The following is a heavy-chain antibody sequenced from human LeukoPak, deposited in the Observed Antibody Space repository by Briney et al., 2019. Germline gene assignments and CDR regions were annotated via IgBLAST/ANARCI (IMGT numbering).Heavy chain of an antibody. D-gene: IGHD5-12*01. J-gene: IGHJ4*02. V-gene: IGHV4-34*01. CDR2: INHSGST. CDR1: GGSFSGYC. CDR3: ARGPPNRGYSGYVWDY. Sequence: SETLSLTCAVYGGSFSGYCWSWIRQPPGKGLEWIGEINHSGSTNYNPSLKSRVTISVDTSKNQFSLKLSSVTAADTAVYYCARGPPNRGYSGYVWDYWGQGTLVTVSS.